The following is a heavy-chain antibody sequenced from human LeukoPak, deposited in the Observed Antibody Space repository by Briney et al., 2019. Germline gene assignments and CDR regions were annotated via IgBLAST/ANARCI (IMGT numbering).Heavy chain of an antibody. Sequence: PGGSLRLSRAASGFTFSSYAMHWVRQAPGKGLEWVAVISYDGSNKYYADSVKGRFTISRDNSKNTLYLQMNSLRAEDTAVYYCARAITGPPYYYFDYWGQGTLVTVSS. CDR2: ISYDGSNK. D-gene: IGHD1-20*01. CDR1: GFTFSSYA. J-gene: IGHJ4*02. CDR3: ARAITGPPYYYFDY. V-gene: IGHV3-30-3*01.